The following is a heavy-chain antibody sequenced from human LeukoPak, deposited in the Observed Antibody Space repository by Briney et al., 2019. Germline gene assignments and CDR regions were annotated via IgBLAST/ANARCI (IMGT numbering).Heavy chain of an antibody. V-gene: IGHV3-74*01. Sequence: GGSLRLSCAASGFTFSSHWMHWVRQAPGKGLVWVSRINSDGGSISYADSVKGRFTISRDNAKNTLYLQMNSLRAEDTAVYYCAKDVGYEGYWGQGTLVTVSS. CDR1: GFTFSSHW. CDR2: INSDGGSI. D-gene: IGHD5-18*01. J-gene: IGHJ4*02. CDR3: AKDVGYEGY.